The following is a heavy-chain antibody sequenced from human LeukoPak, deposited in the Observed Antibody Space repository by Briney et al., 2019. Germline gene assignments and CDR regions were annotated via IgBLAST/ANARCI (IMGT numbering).Heavy chain of an antibody. V-gene: IGHV4-39*07. Sequence: PSETLSLTCTVSGGSISSSSYYWGWIRQPPGKGLEWIGSIYYSGSTYYNPSLKSRVTISVDTSKNQFSLRLSSVTAADTAVYYCARDMSLIRSSSPLNWFDPWGQGTLVTVSS. CDR3: ARDMSLIRSSSPLNWFDP. CDR2: IYYSGST. CDR1: GGSISSSSYY. D-gene: IGHD3-16*01. J-gene: IGHJ5*02.